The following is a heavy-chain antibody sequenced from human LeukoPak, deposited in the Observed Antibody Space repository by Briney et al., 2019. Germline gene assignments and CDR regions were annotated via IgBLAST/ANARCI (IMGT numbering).Heavy chain of an antibody. CDR2: IYSGGST. Sequence: GGSLRLSCAASGFTVSSNYMSWVRQAPGEGLEWVSVIYSGGSTYYADSVKGRFTISRDNSKNTLYLQMNSLRAEDTAVYYCASSGYSYGWSDFDYWGQGTLVTVSS. J-gene: IGHJ4*02. CDR1: GFTVSSNY. V-gene: IGHV3-66*01. CDR3: ASSGYSYGWSDFDY. D-gene: IGHD5-18*01.